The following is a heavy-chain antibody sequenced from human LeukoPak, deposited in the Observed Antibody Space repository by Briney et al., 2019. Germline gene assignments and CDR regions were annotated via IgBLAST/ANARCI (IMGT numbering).Heavy chain of an antibody. CDR3: ARVDGYSSSWYVDY. D-gene: IGHD6-13*01. J-gene: IGHJ4*02. CDR1: GGSISSYY. Sequence: SETLSPTCTVSGGSISSYYWSWIRQPPGKGLEWIGYIYYSGSTNYYPSLKSRVTISVDTSKNQFSLKLSSVTAADTAVYYCARVDGYSSSWYVDYWGQGTLVTVSS. V-gene: IGHV4-59*01. CDR2: IYYSGST.